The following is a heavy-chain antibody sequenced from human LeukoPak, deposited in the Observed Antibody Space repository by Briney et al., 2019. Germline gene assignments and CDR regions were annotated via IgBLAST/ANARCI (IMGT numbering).Heavy chain of an antibody. D-gene: IGHD6-19*01. CDR1: GFTFSDYG. J-gene: IGHJ4*02. V-gene: IGHV3-30*02. CDR2: IRYDGSSK. Sequence: GGSLRLSCAASGFTFSDYGMHWVRQAPAKGLEWVAFIRYDGSSKFYTDSVKGRFTISRDNFKSTLFLQMNSLRAEDTAMYYCAKQLYTSEFPVFDSWGQGNLVTVSS. CDR3: AKQLYTSEFPVFDS.